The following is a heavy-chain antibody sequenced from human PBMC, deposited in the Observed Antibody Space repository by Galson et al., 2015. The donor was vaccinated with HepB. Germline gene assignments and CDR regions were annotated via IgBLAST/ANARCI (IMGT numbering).Heavy chain of an antibody. J-gene: IGHJ4*02. Sequence: SLRLSCAASGFAFNYTWMSWVRQAPGKGLEWVGRIKSKTDGGTIDYAAHVKGRFTISRDDSKNTLFLQMNSLKTEDTAVYYCTTDSGTIDYWGQGTLITVSS. CDR3: TTDSGTIDY. D-gene: IGHD1/OR15-1a*01. CDR1: GFAFNYTW. V-gene: IGHV3-15*01. CDR2: IKSKTDGGTI.